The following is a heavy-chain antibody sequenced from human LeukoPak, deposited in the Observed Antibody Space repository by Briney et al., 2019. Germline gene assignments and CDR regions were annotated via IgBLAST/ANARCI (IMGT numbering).Heavy chain of an antibody. CDR2: IKQDGSEK. J-gene: IGHJ4*02. CDR1: GFTFSGYW. Sequence: GGSLRLSCAASGFTFSGYWMTWVRQAPGKGLEWVANIKQDGSEKYCVDSVRGRFTISRDNAKKSLYLQMNSLRAEDTAVYYCARGYRTLEMATGARGQGTLVTVSS. V-gene: IGHV3-7*01. CDR3: ARGYRTLEMATGA. D-gene: IGHD5-24*01.